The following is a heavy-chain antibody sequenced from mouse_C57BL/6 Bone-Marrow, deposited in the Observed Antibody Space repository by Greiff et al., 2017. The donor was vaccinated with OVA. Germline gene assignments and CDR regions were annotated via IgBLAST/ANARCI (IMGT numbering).Heavy chain of an antibody. Sequence: QVQLQQPGTELVKPGASVKLSCKASGYTLTSYWMHWVKQRPGQGLEWMGNINPSNGGTNYNEKFKSKATLTVDKSSSTAYMQLSSLTSEDSAVYYCASLIYYDYQYYFDYWGQGTTLTVSS. J-gene: IGHJ2*01. CDR1: GYTLTSYW. D-gene: IGHD2-4*01. V-gene: IGHV1-53*01. CDR2: INPSNGGT. CDR3: ASLIYYDYQYYFDY.